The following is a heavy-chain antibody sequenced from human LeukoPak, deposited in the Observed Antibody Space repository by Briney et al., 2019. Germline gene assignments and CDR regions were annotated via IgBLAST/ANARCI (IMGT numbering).Heavy chain of an antibody. Sequence: KPSETLSLTCAVYGGSFSGYYWSWIRQPPGKGLEWIGEINHGGSTNYNPSLKSRVTISVDTSKNQFSLKLSSVTAADTAVYYCARSPRGTGIDYWGQGTLVTVSS. CDR1: GGSFSGYY. CDR2: INHGGST. V-gene: IGHV4-34*01. CDR3: ARSPRGTGIDY. J-gene: IGHJ4*02. D-gene: IGHD3-10*01.